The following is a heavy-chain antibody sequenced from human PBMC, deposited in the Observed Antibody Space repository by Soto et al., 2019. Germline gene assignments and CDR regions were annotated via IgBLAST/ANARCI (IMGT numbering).Heavy chain of an antibody. Sequence: ASVKVSCKASGYTFTSYDINWVRQATGQGLEWMGWMNPNSGNTGYAQKFQGRVTMTRNTSISTAYMELSSLRSEDTAVYYCARGRNIVVVTAANYYYYGMDVWGQGTTVTVSS. D-gene: IGHD2-21*02. V-gene: IGHV1-8*01. CDR3: ARGRNIVVVTAANYYYYGMDV. CDR2: MNPNSGNT. J-gene: IGHJ6*02. CDR1: GYTFTSYD.